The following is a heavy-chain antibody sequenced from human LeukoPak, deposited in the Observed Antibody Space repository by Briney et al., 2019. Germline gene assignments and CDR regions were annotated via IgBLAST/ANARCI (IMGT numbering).Heavy chain of an antibody. V-gene: IGHV3-21*01. J-gene: IGHJ4*02. CDR2: ISSSSSYI. CDR1: GFTFSSYS. D-gene: IGHD2-15*01. CDR3: ARVRVVVAATGHRFDY. Sequence: GGSLRLSCAASGFTFSSYSMNWVRQAPGKGLEWVSSISSSSSYIYYADSVKGRFTISRDNAKNSLYLQMNSLRAEDTAVYYCARVRVVVAATGHRFDYWGQGTLVTVSS.